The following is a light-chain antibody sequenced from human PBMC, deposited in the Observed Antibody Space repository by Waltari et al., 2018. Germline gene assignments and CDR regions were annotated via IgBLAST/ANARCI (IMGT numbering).Light chain of an antibody. CDR3: CSCVGRNIYWV. CDR2: DIN. Sequence: QSALTQPRPVSWSPGQSVTTSCTGTSSDFGANNLVSWYPHHPDQAPKLIIYDINKRPSGVPDRFSGSKSGNTASLTISGLQAEDEADYYCCSCVGRNIYWVFGGGTKLTVL. J-gene: IGLJ3*02. CDR1: SSDFGANNL. V-gene: IGLV2-11*01.